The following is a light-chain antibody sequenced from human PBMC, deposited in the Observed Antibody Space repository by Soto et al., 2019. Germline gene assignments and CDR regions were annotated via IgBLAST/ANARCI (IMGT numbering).Light chain of an antibody. J-gene: IGKJ4*01. CDR1: QSVSTW. V-gene: IGKV1-5*03. CDR3: QQYHSYST. Sequence: DIQMTQSPSTLSASAGDRVTITCRASQSVSTWLAWYQQKPGKAPKLLIYKASSLESGVPSRFSGSGSGTDFTLTISRLQPDDFATYYCQQYHSYSTFGGGTKVEIK. CDR2: KAS.